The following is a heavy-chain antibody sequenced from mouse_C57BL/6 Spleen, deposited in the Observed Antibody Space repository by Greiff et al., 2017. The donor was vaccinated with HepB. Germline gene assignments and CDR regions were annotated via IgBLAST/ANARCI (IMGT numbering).Heavy chain of an antibody. CDR1: GYTFTSYW. V-gene: IGHV1-50*01. J-gene: IGHJ2*01. D-gene: IGHD1-1*01. Sequence: QVQLQQPGAELVKPGASVKLSCKASGYTFTSYWMQWVKQRPGQGLEWIGEIDPADSNTNYNQKFKGKATLTVDTSSSTAYMQLSSLTSEDSAVYYCAGKDDYVSNERYFDYWGQGTTVTVSS. CDR2: IDPADSNT. CDR3: AGKDDYVSNERYFDY.